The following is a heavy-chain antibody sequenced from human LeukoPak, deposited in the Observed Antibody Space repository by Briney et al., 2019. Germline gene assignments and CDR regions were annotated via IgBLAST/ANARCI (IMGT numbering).Heavy chain of an antibody. D-gene: IGHD3-22*01. Sequence: GGSLGLSCAASGFTFSSYAMSWVRQAPGKGLEWVSAISGSGGSTYYADSVKGRFTIPRDNSKNTLYLQMNSLRAEDTAVYYCASTDNYYDSSGYYYFDYWGQGTLVTVSS. CDR1: GFTFSSYA. CDR2: ISGSGGST. V-gene: IGHV3-23*01. CDR3: ASTDNYYDSSGYYYFDY. J-gene: IGHJ4*02.